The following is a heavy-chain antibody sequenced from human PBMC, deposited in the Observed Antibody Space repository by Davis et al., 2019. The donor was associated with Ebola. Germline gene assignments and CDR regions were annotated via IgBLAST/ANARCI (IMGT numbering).Heavy chain of an antibody. J-gene: IGHJ6*01. CDR1: GFTVSGSY. V-gene: IGHV3-66*01. CDR3: TLLQEHL. CDR2: FYVGGNT. Sequence: GGSLRLSCAASGFTVSGSYMSWVRQPPGKGLEWVSVFYVGGNTYYADSVRGRFTISRDNSKNTLFLQMNSLHQGPIGLPPGTLLQEHLWG.